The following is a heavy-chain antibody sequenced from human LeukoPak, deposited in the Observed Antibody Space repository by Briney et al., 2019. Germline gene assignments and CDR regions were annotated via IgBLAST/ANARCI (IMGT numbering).Heavy chain of an antibody. CDR3: ARGPPGYRSGGSCYSWFDP. V-gene: IGHV3-30*04. CDR1: GFTFSSYA. D-gene: IGHD2-15*01. J-gene: IGHJ5*02. Sequence: GRSLRLSCAASGFTFSSYAMHWVRQAPGKGLEWVAVISYDGSNKYYADSVKGRFTISRDNSKNTLYLQMNSLRAEDTAVYYCARGPPGYRSGGSCYSWFDPWGQGTLVTVSS. CDR2: ISYDGSNK.